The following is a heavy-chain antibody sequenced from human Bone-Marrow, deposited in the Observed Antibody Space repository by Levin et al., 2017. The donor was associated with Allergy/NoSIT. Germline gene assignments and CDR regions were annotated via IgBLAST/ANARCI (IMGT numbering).Heavy chain of an antibody. CDR1: GGSINRSPFY. V-gene: IGHV4-39*07. D-gene: IGHD1-14*01. J-gene: IGHJ4*02. CDR2: VYYTGTT. Sequence: SQTLSLTCTVSGGSINRSPFYWVWIRQPPGKGLEWIGSVYYTGTTYYNPSLKSRVAISVDTSKEQFSMKVTSVTAADTAVYYCAREGTPQSWDYWGQGTLVSVSS. CDR3: AREGTPQSWDY.